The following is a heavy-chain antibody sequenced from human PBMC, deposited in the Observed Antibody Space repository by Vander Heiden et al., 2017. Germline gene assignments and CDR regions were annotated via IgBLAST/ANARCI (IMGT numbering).Heavy chain of an antibody. CDR1: GYTFTSYG. CDR3: ARDLVKLGYCSGGSCFEFDY. CDR2: ISAYNGNT. D-gene: IGHD2-15*01. J-gene: IGHJ4*02. Sequence: QVQLVQSGAEVKKPGASVKVSCQASGYTFTSYGISWVRQAPGQGLEWMGWISAYNGNTNYAQKLQGRVTMTTDTSTSTAYMELRSLRSDDTAVYYCARDLVKLGYCSGGSCFEFDYWGQGTLVTVSS. V-gene: IGHV1-18*01.